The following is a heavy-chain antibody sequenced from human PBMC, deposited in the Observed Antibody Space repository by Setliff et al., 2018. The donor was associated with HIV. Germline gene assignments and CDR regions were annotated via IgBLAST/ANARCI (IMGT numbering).Heavy chain of an antibody. CDR1: GGSISSDSYY. CDR3: ARDNSVGSGWRLDAFDI. V-gene: IGHV4-39*07. CDR2: IYYSEST. J-gene: IGHJ3*02. D-gene: IGHD6-19*01. Sequence: SETLSLTCTVSGGSISSDSYYWGWIRQPPGKGLEWIGSIYYSESTYYNPSLKSRVTISVDTSKNQFSLKLGSVTAADTAVYFCARDNSVGSGWRLDAFDIWGQGTMVTVSS.